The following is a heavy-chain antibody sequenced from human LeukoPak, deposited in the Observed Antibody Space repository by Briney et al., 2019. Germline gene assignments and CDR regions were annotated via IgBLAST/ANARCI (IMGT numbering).Heavy chain of an antibody. Sequence: SETLSLTCTVSGGSISSYYRSWIRQPPGRGLVWIGYFYYSGSTNYNPSLKSRVTISVDTSKNQFSLRLNSVTAADTAVYYCARSPRGRQWLVPDYWGQGTLVTVSS. D-gene: IGHD6-19*01. CDR2: FYYSGST. CDR1: GGSISSYY. V-gene: IGHV4-59*01. J-gene: IGHJ4*02. CDR3: ARSPRGRQWLVPDY.